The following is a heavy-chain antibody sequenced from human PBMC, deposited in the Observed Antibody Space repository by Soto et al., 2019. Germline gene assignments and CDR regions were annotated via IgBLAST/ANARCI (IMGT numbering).Heavy chain of an antibody. Sequence: QVQLVQSGAEVKKPGSSVKVSCKASGGTFSSYAISWVRQAPGQGLEWMGGIIPISDTTNYSQKFQGRGTITADESTSTAYMELSRLRSEDTAVYYCARSQGSSTSLEIYYYYCYSMDVWGQGNTVTVPS. CDR3: ARSQGSSTSLEIYYYYCYSMDV. V-gene: IGHV1-69*01. D-gene: IGHD2-2*01. J-gene: IGHJ6*02. CDR1: GGTFSSYA. CDR2: IIPISDTT.